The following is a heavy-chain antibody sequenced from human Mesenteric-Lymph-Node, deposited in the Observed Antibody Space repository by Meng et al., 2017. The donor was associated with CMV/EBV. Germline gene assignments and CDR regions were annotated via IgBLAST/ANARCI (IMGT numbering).Heavy chain of an antibody. J-gene: IGHJ6*02. CDR2: IGTGSTK. V-gene: IGHV3-48*04. CDR1: GFSLSIYS. Sequence: GGSLRLSCAASGFSLSIYSMNWVRQAPGKGLEWVAYIGTGSTKYYADSLEGRFTVSRDDAKNSLYLQMNSRRGEDTAVYFCVRDPVLSGLDVWGQGTTVTVSS. CDR3: VRDPVLSGLDV.